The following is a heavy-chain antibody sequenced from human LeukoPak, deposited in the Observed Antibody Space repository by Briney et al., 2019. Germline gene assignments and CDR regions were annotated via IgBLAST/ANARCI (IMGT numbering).Heavy chain of an antibody. CDR1: SGSISGHY. D-gene: IGHD6-13*01. Sequence: SETLSLTCTVSSGSISGHYWGWVRQPPGKGLEFVGYVHYTGSTNSNRSLKSRLTMSVSKTQFSLNLSSVTAADTAVYYCARIVAGRNWYYFDYWGQGILVSVSS. J-gene: IGHJ4*02. V-gene: IGHV4-59*11. CDR3: ARIVAGRNWYYFDY. CDR2: VHYTGST.